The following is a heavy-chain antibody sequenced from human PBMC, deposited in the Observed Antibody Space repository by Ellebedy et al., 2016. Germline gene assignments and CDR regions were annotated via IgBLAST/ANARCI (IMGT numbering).Heavy chain of an antibody. CDR2: IYPGDSDT. CDR1: GYSFTSYW. Sequence: GESLKISXKGSGYSFTSYWSGWSRQMPGKAPGWIGTIYPGDSDTRYSPSFQGQVTISPDKSISTAYLQWSSLKASDTAMYYCARRSPEGFGWGYWGQGTLVTVSS. CDR3: ARRSPEGFGWGY. J-gene: IGHJ4*02. D-gene: IGHD3-10*01. V-gene: IGHV5-51*01.